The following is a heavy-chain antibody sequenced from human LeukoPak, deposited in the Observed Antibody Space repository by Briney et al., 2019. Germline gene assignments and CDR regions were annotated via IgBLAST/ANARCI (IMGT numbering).Heavy chain of an antibody. CDR3: VTSWVRQERDF. CDR2: IEPDGSGK. Sequence: GRSLRLSCAASGFTFSSYAKHWVRQAPGKGLEWVADIEPDGSGKTYVDSVKGRFTISRDNAQQSLYLQMDTLTAEDTAVYYCVTSWVRQERDFWGQGTLVTVSS. J-gene: IGHJ4*02. CDR1: GFTFSSYA. D-gene: IGHD3-10*01. V-gene: IGHV3-7*01.